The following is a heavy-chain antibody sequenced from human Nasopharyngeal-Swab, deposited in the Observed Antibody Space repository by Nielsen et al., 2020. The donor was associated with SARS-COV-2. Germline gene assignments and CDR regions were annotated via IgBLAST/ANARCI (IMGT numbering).Heavy chain of an antibody. J-gene: IGHJ3*02. Sequence: GESLKISCAASGFTFSSYGMHWVRQAPGKGLEWVAVIWYDGSNKYYADSVKGRFTISRGNSKNTVYLQMNSLRAEDTAVYYCAKEFFPYGSGSPDVFDIWGQGTMVTVSS. D-gene: IGHD3-10*01. CDR2: IWYDGSNK. CDR1: GFTFSSYG. V-gene: IGHV3-30*02. CDR3: AKEFFPYGSGSPDVFDI.